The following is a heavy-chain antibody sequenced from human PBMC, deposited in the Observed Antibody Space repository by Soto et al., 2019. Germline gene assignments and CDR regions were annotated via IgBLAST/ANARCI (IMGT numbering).Heavy chain of an antibody. J-gene: IGHJ4*02. D-gene: IGHD3-10*01. V-gene: IGHV6-1*01. CDR2: TYYRSKWHY. Sequence: SQTLPLTCAISGVSVSTNSVAWNWVRQSPSRGLEWLGRTYYRSKWHYDYAPSVRSRITINPDTSKNHFSLQLNSVSPEDAAVYYCARTLRGRGVKYFDDWGQGTLVTVSS. CDR3: ARTLRGRGVKYFDD. CDR1: GVSVSTNSVA.